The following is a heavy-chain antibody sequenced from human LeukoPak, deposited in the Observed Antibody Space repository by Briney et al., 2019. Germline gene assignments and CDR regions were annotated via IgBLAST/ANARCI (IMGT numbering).Heavy chain of an antibody. D-gene: IGHD6-19*01. V-gene: IGHV5-51*01. CDR2: NYLGDSEA. J-gene: IGHJ3*01. CDR1: GYSFTSYW. Sequence: GESLKISCKGSGYSFTSYWIGWVRQMPGKDLEWMGINYLGDSEARYSPSFQGQVTISVDKSINTAYLQWSSLKASDTAMYYCARCKAVAGTINAFDFWGQGTMVTVSS. CDR3: ARCKAVAGTINAFDF.